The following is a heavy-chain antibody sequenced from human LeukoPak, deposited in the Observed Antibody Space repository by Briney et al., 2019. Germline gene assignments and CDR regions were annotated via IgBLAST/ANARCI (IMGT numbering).Heavy chain of an antibody. Sequence: PSETLSLTCTVSGGSISSSSYYWGWIRQPAGKGLEWFGRIYTSGSTNYNPSLKSRVTILVDTSENQFSLKLSSVTAADTAVYYCARVEAETYYDPWSGYRAFDIWGQGTMVTVSS. CDR1: GGSISSSSYY. D-gene: IGHD3-3*01. V-gene: IGHV4-61*02. J-gene: IGHJ3*02. CDR3: ARVEAETYYDPWSGYRAFDI. CDR2: IYTSGST.